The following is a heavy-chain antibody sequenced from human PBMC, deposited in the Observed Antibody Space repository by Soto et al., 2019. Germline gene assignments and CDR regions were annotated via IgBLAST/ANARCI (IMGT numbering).Heavy chain of an antibody. Sequence: PSETLSLTCDVYGGSFTAYYWSWIRQPPGKGLEWIGKINHSGSTNYNPSLKSRVTISVDTSKNQFSLNLTSVTAADTAVYYCEREEVAGTNWFDPWGQGALVTVSS. V-gene: IGHV4-34*01. CDR1: GGSFTAYY. J-gene: IGHJ5*02. D-gene: IGHD6-13*01. CDR2: INHSGST. CDR3: EREEVAGTNWFDP.